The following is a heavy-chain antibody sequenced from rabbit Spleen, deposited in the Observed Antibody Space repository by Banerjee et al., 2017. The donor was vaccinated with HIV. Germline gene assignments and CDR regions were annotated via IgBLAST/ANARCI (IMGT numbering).Heavy chain of an antibody. CDR2: IYAAKGST. CDR3: ARDTSSSFSSYGMDL. D-gene: IGHD1-1*01. V-gene: IGHV1S7*01. J-gene: IGHJ6*01. Sequence: QLVESGGGLVQPGGSLKLSCKASGFDFSGYWMNWVRQAPGKGLEWIGIIYAAKGSTDYASWVNGRFTISSDNAQSTVDLKMTSLTAADTATYFCARDTSSSFSSYGMDLWGPGTLVT. CDR1: GFDFSGYW.